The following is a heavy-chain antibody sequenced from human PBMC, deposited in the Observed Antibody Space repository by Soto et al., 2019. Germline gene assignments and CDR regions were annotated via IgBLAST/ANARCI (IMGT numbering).Heavy chain of an antibody. CDR1: GGSISSGDYY. V-gene: IGHV4-31*03. Sequence: QVQLQESGPGLVKPSQTLSLTCTVSGGSISSGDYYWSWIRQQPGKGLEWIGYIYYAWNTYYNPSLKSRVTKTGDKSKNQFSLKLSSVTAADKAVYYCARVVAPTHNDYWGQGTLVTVSS. D-gene: IGHD2-15*01. CDR3: ARVVAPTHNDY. J-gene: IGHJ4*02. CDR2: IYYAWNT.